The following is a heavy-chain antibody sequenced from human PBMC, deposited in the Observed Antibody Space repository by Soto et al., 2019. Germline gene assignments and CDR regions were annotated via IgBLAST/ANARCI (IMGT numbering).Heavy chain of an antibody. CDR3: ARDKLRYFDWFNYYGMDV. D-gene: IGHD3-9*01. CDR1: GGSFSGYY. Sequence: PSETLSLTCAVYGGSFSGYYWSWIRQPPGKGLEWIGEINHSGSTNYNPSLKSRVTISVDTSKNQFSLKLSSVTAADTAVYYCARDKLRYFDWFNYYGMDVWGQGTMVTVSS. J-gene: IGHJ6*02. CDR2: INHSGST. V-gene: IGHV4-34*01.